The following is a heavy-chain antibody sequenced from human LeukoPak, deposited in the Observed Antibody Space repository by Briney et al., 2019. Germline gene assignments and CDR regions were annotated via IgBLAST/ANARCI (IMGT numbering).Heavy chain of an antibody. J-gene: IGHJ4*02. CDR2: FDPEDGET. Sequence: ASVKVSCKVSGYTLTELSMHWVRQAPGKGLEWMGGFDPEDGETIYAQKFQGRVTMTEDTSTDTAYMELSSLRSEDTAVYYCATAQGVGAQRGGDYWGQGTLVTVSS. CDR1: GYTLTELS. CDR3: ATAQGVGAQRGGDY. D-gene: IGHD1-26*01. V-gene: IGHV1-24*01.